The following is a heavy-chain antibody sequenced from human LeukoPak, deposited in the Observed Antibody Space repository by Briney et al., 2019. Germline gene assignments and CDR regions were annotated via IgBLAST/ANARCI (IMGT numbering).Heavy chain of an antibody. Sequence: GESLKIPCKGSGYSFTSYWIGWVRQMPGKGLEWMGIIYPGDSDTRYSPSFQGQVTISADKSISTAYLQWSSLKASDTAMYYCARGSYYDFWSGHYPDAFDIWGQGTMVTVSS. CDR2: IYPGDSDT. J-gene: IGHJ3*02. CDR1: GYSFTSYW. D-gene: IGHD3-3*01. V-gene: IGHV5-51*01. CDR3: ARGSYYDFWSGHYPDAFDI.